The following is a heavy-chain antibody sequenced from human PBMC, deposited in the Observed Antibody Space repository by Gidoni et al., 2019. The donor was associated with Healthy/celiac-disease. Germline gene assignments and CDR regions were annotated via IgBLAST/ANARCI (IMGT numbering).Heavy chain of an antibody. CDR1: GVTFSSYG. D-gene: IGHD3-22*01. CDR3: AKGPHYYDSSGPLDY. Sequence: QVQLVESGGGVVQPGRSLRLSCAASGVTFSSYGMHWVRQAPGKGLGWVAVISYDGSNKYYADSVKGRFTISRDNSKNTLYLQMNSLRAEDTAVYYCAKGPHYYDSSGPLDYWGQGTLVTVSS. CDR2: ISYDGSNK. V-gene: IGHV3-30*18. J-gene: IGHJ4*02.